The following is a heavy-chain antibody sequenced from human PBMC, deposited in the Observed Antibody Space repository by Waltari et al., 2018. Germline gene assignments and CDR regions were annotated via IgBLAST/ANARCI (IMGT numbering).Heavy chain of an antibody. D-gene: IGHD6-19*01. CDR3: ARHRRALAVAGKENWFDP. V-gene: IGHV4-38-2*01. Sequence: QVQLQESGPGLVKPSETLSLTCAVSGYSISSGYYLGWIRHTPGKGLAWIGSIYHSGSTYYNPSLKSRVTISVDTSKNQFSLKLSSVTAADTAVYYCARHRRALAVAGKENWFDPWGQGTLVTVSS. CDR2: IYHSGST. J-gene: IGHJ5*02. CDR1: GYSISSGYY.